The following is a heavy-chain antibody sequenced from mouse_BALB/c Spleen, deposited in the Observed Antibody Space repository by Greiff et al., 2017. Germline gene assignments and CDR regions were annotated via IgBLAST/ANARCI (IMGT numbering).Heavy chain of an antibody. CDR1: GFTFSSYA. Sequence: EVQLVESGGGLVKPGGSLKLSCAASGFTFSSYAMSWVRQTPEKRLEWVASISSGGSTYYPDSVKGRFTISRDNARNILYLQMSSLRSEDTAMYYCARGGGNSYYYAMDYWGQGTSVTVSS. J-gene: IGHJ4*01. V-gene: IGHV5-6-5*01. CDR2: ISSGGST. D-gene: IGHD2-1*01. CDR3: ARGGGNSYYYAMDY.